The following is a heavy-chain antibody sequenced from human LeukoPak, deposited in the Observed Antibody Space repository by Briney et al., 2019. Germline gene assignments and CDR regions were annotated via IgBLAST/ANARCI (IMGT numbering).Heavy chain of an antibody. D-gene: IGHD3-22*01. CDR2: IKQDGREK. V-gene: IGHV3-7*01. J-gene: IGHJ6*03. CDR1: GFPFSIYW. CDR3: AKDGGGYYPHYYYYMDV. Sequence: GGSLRLSCAASGFPFSIYWMSWVRQAPGKGLEWVANIKQDGREKYYVDSVKGRFTISRDNDKNSLYLQMNSLRAEDTAVYYCAKDGGGYYPHYYYYMDVWGKGTAVTVSS.